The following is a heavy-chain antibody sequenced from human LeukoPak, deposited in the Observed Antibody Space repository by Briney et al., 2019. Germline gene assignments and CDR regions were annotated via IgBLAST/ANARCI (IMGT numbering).Heavy chain of an antibody. J-gene: IGHJ6*02. CDR3: ARRVANSNYYYYGMDV. CDR1: GGSFSGYY. D-gene: IGHD3-10*01. CDR2: IIHSGST. V-gene: IGHV4-34*12. Sequence: SETLSLTCGVYGGSFSGYYWTWIRQSPGMGLEWIGEIIHSGSTNYNPSLTSRVTISVDTSKNQFSLALSSVTAADTAVYYCARRVANSNYYYYGMDVWGQGTTVTVSS.